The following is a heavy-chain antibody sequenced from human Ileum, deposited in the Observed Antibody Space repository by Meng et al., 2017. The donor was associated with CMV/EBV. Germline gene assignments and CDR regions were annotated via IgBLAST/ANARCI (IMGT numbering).Heavy chain of an antibody. Sequence: GESLKISCAASGFTFSNYWMSWVRQAPGKGLEWVANIRQDESEKYYVASVKGRFTISRDNAKNSVYLQMNSLRPEDTAVYYCARDRDHIPQEGYYDKDVWGQGTTVTVSS. CDR1: GFTFSNYW. J-gene: IGHJ6*02. CDR3: ARDRDHIPQEGYYDKDV. D-gene: IGHD2-21*01. V-gene: IGHV3-7*01. CDR2: IRQDESEK.